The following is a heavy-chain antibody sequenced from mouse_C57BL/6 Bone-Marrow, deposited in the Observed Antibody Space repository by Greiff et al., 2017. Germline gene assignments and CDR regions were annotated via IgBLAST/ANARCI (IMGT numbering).Heavy chain of an antibody. Sequence: QVTLQESGPGLLQPSQTLSLSCSFSWFSLSTFGMGVGWIRQPSGKGLEWLAHIWCDDDKYYNPALKSRLTISKDTSKTPVFLTIANVDTADTAAYYCASSWYYGSSSWFAYWGQGTPVTVSA. CDR1: WFSLSTFGMG. J-gene: IGHJ3*01. CDR3: ASSWYYGSSSWFAY. D-gene: IGHD1-1*01. V-gene: IGHV8-8*01. CDR2: IWCDDDK.